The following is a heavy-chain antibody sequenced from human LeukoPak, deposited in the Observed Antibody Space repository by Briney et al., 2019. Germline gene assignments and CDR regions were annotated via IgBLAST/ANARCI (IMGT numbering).Heavy chain of an antibody. CDR1: GGSISSTTYY. Sequence: SETLSLTCTVSGGSISSTTYYWGWIRQPPGKGLEWIGSVYYSGNTYYNPSLKSRVTVSVDTSKNQFSLKLSSVTAADTAVYYCARSPNFFYDSSGYYFDYWGQGTLVTVSS. CDR3: ARSPNFFYDSSGYYFDY. D-gene: IGHD3-22*01. CDR2: VYYSGNT. J-gene: IGHJ4*02. V-gene: IGHV4-39*07.